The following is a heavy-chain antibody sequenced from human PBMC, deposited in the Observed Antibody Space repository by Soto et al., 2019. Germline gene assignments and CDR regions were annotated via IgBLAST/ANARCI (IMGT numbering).Heavy chain of an antibody. Sequence: SETLSLTCTVSGGSISTGGYYWSWIRQHPGKGLEWIGYIYYSGSTNYNPSLKSRVTILVDTSKNQFSLKLSSVTAADTAVYYCASIYDSSGYYYGNNWFDPWGQGTLVTVSS. CDR3: ASIYDSSGYYYGNNWFDP. CDR2: IYYSGST. D-gene: IGHD3-22*01. V-gene: IGHV4-31*03. CDR1: GGSISTGGYY. J-gene: IGHJ5*02.